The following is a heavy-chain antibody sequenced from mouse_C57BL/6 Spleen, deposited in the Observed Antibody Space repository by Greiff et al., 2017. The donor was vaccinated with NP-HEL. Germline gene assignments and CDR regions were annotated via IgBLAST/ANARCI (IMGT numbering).Heavy chain of an antibody. J-gene: IGHJ3*01. V-gene: IGHV1-81*01. Sequence: VKLMESGAELARPGASVKLSCKASGYTFTSYGISWVKQRTGQGLEWIGEIYPRSGNTYYNEKFKGKATLTADKSSSTAYMELRSLTSEDSAVYFCAERGDYYGSSLFAYWGQGTLVTVSA. CDR1: GYTFTSYG. CDR2: IYPRSGNT. D-gene: IGHD1-1*01. CDR3: AERGDYYGSSLFAY.